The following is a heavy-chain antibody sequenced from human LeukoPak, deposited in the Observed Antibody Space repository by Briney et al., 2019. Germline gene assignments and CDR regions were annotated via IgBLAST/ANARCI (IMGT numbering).Heavy chain of an antibody. CDR3: AREYSYGYWYYYMDV. J-gene: IGHJ6*03. Sequence: PGGSLRLSCAASGFTFSSYWMSWVRQAPGKGLEWVANIKQDGSEKYYVDSVKGRFTISRDNAKNSLYLQMNSLRAEDTAVYYCAREYSYGYWYYYMDVWGKGTTVTVSS. D-gene: IGHD5-18*01. CDR2: IKQDGSEK. CDR1: GFTFSSYW. V-gene: IGHV3-7*01.